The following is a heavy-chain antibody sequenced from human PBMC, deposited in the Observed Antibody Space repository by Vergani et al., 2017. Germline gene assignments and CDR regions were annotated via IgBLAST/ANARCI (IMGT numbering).Heavy chain of an antibody. CDR2: IWYDGSNK. J-gene: IGHJ5*02. V-gene: IGHV3-33*06. CDR1: GFTFSSYG. Sequence: QVQLVESGGGVVQPGRSLRLSCAASGFTFSSYGMHWVRQAPGKGLEWVAVIWYDGSNKYYADSVKGRFTISRDNSKNTLYLQMNSLRAEDTAVYYCAKDLTAYGGNSKDPWGQGTLVTVSS. CDR3: AKDLTAYGGNSKDP. D-gene: IGHD4-23*01.